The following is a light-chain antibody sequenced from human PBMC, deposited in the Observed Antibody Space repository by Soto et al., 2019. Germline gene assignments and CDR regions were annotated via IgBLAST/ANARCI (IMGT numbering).Light chain of an antibody. CDR1: QGIANY. J-gene: IGKJ1*01. CDR3: QQYGSSGT. CDR2: AAS. V-gene: IGKV1-27*01. Sequence: DIQMTQSPSSLSASVGDRVTITCRASQGIANYLAWYQQKPGKVPKLLIYAASTLEPGVPSRFSGSGFGTDFTLTISRLEPEDFAVYYCQQYGSSGTFGQGTKVDIK.